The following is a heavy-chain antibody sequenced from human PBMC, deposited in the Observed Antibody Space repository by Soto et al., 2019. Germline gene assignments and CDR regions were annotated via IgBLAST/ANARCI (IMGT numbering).Heavy chain of an antibody. CDR1: GFTFSSYG. J-gene: IGHJ4*02. Sequence: QVQLVESGGGVVQPGRSLRLSCAASGFTFSSYGMHWVRQAPGKGLEWVAVISYDGSNKYYADSVKGRFTISRDNSKNTLYLQMNSLRAEDTAVYYCAKRSVLPAHQTIDYWGQGTLVTVSS. CDR2: ISYDGSNK. V-gene: IGHV3-30*18. D-gene: IGHD3-10*01. CDR3: AKRSVLPAHQTIDY.